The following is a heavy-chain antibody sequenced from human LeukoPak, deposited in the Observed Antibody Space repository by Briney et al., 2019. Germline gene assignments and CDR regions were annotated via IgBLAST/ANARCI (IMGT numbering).Heavy chain of an antibody. CDR3: AREGVVATATFDY. Sequence: GALILSCAASGFTFSSYSMNWVRQAPGKGLEWVSSISSSSSYIYYADSVKGRFTISRDNAKNSLYLQMNSLRAEDTALYYCAREGVVATATFDYWGQGTLVTVSS. CDR2: ISSSSSYI. J-gene: IGHJ4*02. V-gene: IGHV3-21*01. CDR1: GFTFSSYS. D-gene: IGHD1-26*01.